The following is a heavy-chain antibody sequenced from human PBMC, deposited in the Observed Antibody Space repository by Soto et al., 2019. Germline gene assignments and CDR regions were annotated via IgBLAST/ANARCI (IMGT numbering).Heavy chain of an antibody. D-gene: IGHD3-9*01. CDR2: IWYDGSNR. Sequence: GGSLRLSCAASGFTFSSYGMHWVRQAPGKGLEWVAVIWYDGSNRYYADSVKGRLTISRDNSKNTLYLQMNSLRAEDTAVYYCARVEGTDILTGYVFSGITYYYYYGMDVWGQGTTVTVSS. CDR1: GFTFSSYG. CDR3: ARVEGTDILTGYVFSGITYYYYYGMDV. J-gene: IGHJ6*02. V-gene: IGHV3-33*01.